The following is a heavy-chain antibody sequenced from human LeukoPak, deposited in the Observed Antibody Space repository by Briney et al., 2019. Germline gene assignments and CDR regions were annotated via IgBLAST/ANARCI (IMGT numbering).Heavy chain of an antibody. CDR2: IYTSGST. CDR1: GGSISSNY. V-gene: IGHV4-4*07. Sequence: PSEALSLTCTVSGGSISSNYWSWIRQPAGKGLEWIGRIYTSGSTNYNPSLKSQVTISVDKSKNQFSLKLGSVTAAETAVYYCAREGYGDYVRYFDYWGQGTLVTVSS. CDR3: AREGYGDYVRYFDY. D-gene: IGHD4-17*01. J-gene: IGHJ4*02.